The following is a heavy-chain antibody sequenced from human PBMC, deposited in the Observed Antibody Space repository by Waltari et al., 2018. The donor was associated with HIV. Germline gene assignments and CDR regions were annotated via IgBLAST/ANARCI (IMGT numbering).Heavy chain of an antibody. V-gene: IGHV3-9*01. CDR2: ISWNSGTI. Sequence: EVQLVESGGGLVQHGRSLRLSCAASGFPFDDSAIHWVRQAPGKGLEWVSGISWNSGTIGYADSVKGRFTISRDNAKNSLYLQMNSLRAEDTALYYCAKDKRSGYGGNSVWYFDLWGRGTLVTVSS. CDR3: AKDKRSGYGGNSVWYFDL. CDR1: GFPFDDSA. J-gene: IGHJ2*01. D-gene: IGHD4-17*01.